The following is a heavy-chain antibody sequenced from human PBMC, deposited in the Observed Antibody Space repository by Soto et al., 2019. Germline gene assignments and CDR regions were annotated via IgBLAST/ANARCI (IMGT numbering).Heavy chain of an antibody. D-gene: IGHD5-18*01. CDR1: GDSIGSGNKY. V-gene: IGHV4-30-4*02. Sequence: PSETLSLTCTVSGDSIGSGNKYWSWIRQAPGKGLEWIGYIFSSGTTYCNPSLKSRLTMSLDTSQNQFSLKLNSVTAADTAVYFCARDRLMATAGTARHYFGLDVWGQGTTVTVS. J-gene: IGHJ6*02. CDR3: ARDRLMATAGTARHYFGLDV. CDR2: IFSSGTT.